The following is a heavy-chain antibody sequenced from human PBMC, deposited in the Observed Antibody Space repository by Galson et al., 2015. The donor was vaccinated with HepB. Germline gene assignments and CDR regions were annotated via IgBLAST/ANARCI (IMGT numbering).Heavy chain of an antibody. CDR2: IYYSGST. Sequence: ETLSLTCAVYGGSFRSYYWSWIRQPPGKGLEWIGYIYYSGSTNYNPSLKSRVTISVDMSKNQFSLKLSSVTAADTAVYYCARGTYYYFDYWDQGTLVTVSS. CDR3: ARGTYYYFDY. V-gene: IGHV4-59*01. CDR1: GGSFRSYY. J-gene: IGHJ4*02. D-gene: IGHD1-26*01.